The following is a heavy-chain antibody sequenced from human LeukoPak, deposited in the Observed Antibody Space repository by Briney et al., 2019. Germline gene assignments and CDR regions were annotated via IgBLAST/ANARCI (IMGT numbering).Heavy chain of an antibody. CDR3: ARRIQITIFGVEDY. Sequence: GGSLRLSCASSGFIFSDTYMSWIRQVPGKGLEWISYISSSGNVIYFVDSLKGRFTISRDNAKSLLFLQMNSLRADDTAVYFCARRIQITIFGVEDYWGQGTLVTVSS. D-gene: IGHD3-3*01. CDR1: GFIFSDTY. J-gene: IGHJ4*02. CDR2: ISSSGNVI. V-gene: IGHV3-11*01.